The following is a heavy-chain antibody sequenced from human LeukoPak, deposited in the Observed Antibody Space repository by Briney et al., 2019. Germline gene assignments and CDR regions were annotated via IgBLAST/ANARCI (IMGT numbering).Heavy chain of an antibody. J-gene: IGHJ4*02. V-gene: IGHV4-61*02. D-gene: IGHD6-13*01. CDR2: IYTSGST. CDR3: ARVLLAAGGSYYFDY. Sequence: SQTLSLTCTVSGDSVSSGSYFWSWIRQPAGKRLEWIGRIYTSGSTNYNPSLKSRVTISVDTSKNQFSLKLSSVTAADTAVYYCARVLLAAGGSYYFDYWGQGTLVTVSS. CDR1: GDSVSSGSYF.